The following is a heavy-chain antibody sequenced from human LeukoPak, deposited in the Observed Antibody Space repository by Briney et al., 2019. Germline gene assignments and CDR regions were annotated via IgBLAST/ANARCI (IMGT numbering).Heavy chain of an antibody. D-gene: IGHD1-26*01. J-gene: IGHJ5*02. Sequence: ASVKVSCKASGYTFTSYGISWVRQAPGQGLEWMGWISAYNGNTNYAQKLQGRVTMTTDTSTSTAYMELRSLRSDDTAVYYCARDRRYSGSYDWFDPWGQGTLVTVSS. CDR2: ISAYNGNT. CDR3: ARDRRYSGSYDWFDP. CDR1: GYTFTSYG. V-gene: IGHV1-18*01.